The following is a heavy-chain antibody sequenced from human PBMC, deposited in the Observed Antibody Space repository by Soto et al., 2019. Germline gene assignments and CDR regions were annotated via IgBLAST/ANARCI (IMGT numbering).Heavy chain of an antibody. CDR2: ISHGGNT. Sequence: QVQLQESGPGLVKPSGTLSLTCAVSGDSISSRNWWSWVRQPPGKGLEWIGEISHGGNTNYNPSLQSRVTISVDKSKHQFSLKLRSVTAADTAVYYCARAGRGYCSGFSCDSGLYGMDVWGQGTTVTVSS. D-gene: IGHD2-15*01. J-gene: IGHJ6*02. CDR3: ARAGRGYCSGFSCDSGLYGMDV. V-gene: IGHV4-4*02. CDR1: GDSISSRNW.